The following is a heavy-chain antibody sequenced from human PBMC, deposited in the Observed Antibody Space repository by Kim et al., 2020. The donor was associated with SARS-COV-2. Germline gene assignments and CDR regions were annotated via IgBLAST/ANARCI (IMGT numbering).Heavy chain of an antibody. V-gene: IGHV4-59*01. Sequence: NPSHKSRVTISVDTSKNQFSLKLSSVTAADTAVYYCARDLMVAGTYAFDIWGQGTMVTVSS. CDR3: ARDLMVAGTYAFDI. D-gene: IGHD2-15*01. J-gene: IGHJ3*02.